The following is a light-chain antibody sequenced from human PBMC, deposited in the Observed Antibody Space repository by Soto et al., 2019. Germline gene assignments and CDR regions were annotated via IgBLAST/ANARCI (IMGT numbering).Light chain of an antibody. CDR3: HQYNTWPLT. Sequence: EFVLTQSPATLSLSPGERATLSCRASHSVTTYLAWYQQKPGQAPRLLIYDVSNRATGIPARFSGSGSGTDFTLTISSLEPEDFAVYYCHQYNTWPLTFGGGTKVDIK. CDR2: DVS. V-gene: IGKV3-11*01. CDR1: HSVTTY. J-gene: IGKJ4*01.